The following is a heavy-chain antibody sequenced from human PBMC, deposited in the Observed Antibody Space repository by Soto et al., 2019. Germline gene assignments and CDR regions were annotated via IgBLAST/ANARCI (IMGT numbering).Heavy chain of an antibody. CDR3: ARARITMVRGVIAPFDY. CDR2: INHSGST. CDR1: GGSFSGYY. D-gene: IGHD3-10*01. J-gene: IGHJ4*02. Sequence: PSETLSLTCAVYGGSFSGYYWSWIRQPPGKGLEWIGEINHSGSTNYNPSLKSRVTISVDTSKNQFSLKLSSVTAADTAVYYCARARITMVRGVIAPFDYWGQGTLVTVSS. V-gene: IGHV4-34*01.